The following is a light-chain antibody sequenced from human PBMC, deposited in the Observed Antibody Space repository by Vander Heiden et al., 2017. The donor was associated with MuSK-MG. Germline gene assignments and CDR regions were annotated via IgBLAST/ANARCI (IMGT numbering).Light chain of an antibody. J-gene: IGKJ3*01. CDR2: WAS. CDR3: QQYDRTPLE. Sequence: DIVMTQSPHSLAVSLGERATITCKSSQSLLYSSNTKTYLAWYLQKPGQQPKLLMYWASNRESGVPYRFSGSGSGRDLTPTIRRMQGGEVAVDVGQQYDRTPLEFGPGTKVDIK. V-gene: IGKV4-1*01. CDR1: QSLLYSSNTKTY.